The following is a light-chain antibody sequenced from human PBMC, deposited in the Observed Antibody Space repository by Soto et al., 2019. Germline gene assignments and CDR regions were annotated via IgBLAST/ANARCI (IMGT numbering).Light chain of an antibody. J-gene: IGKJ2*01. V-gene: IGKV3-20*01. CDR2: GSS. Sequence: EVVLTQSPGTLSLSPGERATLSCRASESVSNNYFAWYQQKPGQAPRLLIFGSSDRATGIPDRFSGSGSGTDFNLTIYRLEPEDFAVYYCQQDGSAPPYTFGQGTKLEIK. CDR1: ESVSNNY. CDR3: QQDGSAPPYT.